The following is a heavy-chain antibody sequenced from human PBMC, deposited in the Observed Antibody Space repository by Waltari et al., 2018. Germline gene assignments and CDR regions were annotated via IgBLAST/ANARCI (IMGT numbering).Heavy chain of an antibody. CDR2: IKQDGSEK. V-gene: IGHV3-7*01. Sequence: EVQLVESGGGLVQPGGSLRLSCAASGFTFSSYWMSWVRQAPGKGLGWVANIKQDGSEKYYVDSVKGRFTISRDNAKNSLYLQMNSLRAEDTAVYYCARDPHYYDSSGYYSFDAFDIWGQGTMVTVSS. CDR3: ARDPHYYDSSGYYSFDAFDI. CDR1: GFTFSSYW. J-gene: IGHJ3*02. D-gene: IGHD3-22*01.